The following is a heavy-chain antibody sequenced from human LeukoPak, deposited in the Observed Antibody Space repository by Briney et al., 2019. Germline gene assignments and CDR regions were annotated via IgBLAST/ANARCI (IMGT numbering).Heavy chain of an antibody. CDR1: GYTFTSYD. Sequence: GASVKVSCKASGYTFTSYDINWVRQATGQGLEWMEWMNPNSGNTGYAQKLQGRVTMTRNTSISTAYMELSSLRSEDTAVYYCARARGERVVVAAYWGQGTLVTVSS. J-gene: IGHJ4*02. D-gene: IGHD2-15*01. CDR2: MNPNSGNT. V-gene: IGHV1-8*01. CDR3: ARARGERVVVAAY.